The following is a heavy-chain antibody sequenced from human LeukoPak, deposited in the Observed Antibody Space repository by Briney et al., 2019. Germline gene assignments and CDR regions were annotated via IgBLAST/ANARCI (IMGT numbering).Heavy chain of an antibody. V-gene: IGHV3-30*18. Sequence: GGSLRLSCAASGLIFSSYSMHWVRQAPGKGLEWVAVVSTDGTIKYYADSMKGRFTVSRDNSKNTVDLQMNSLRVEDTALYFCVQEFNHEQWFFDIWGRGTLVTVSS. CDR3: VQEFNHEQWFFDI. J-gene: IGHJ2*01. CDR2: VSTDGTIK. D-gene: IGHD3-22*01. CDR1: GLIFSSYS.